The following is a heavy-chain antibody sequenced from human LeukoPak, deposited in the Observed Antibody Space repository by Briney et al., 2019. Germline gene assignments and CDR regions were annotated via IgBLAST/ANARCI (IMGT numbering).Heavy chain of an antibody. J-gene: IGHJ6*02. CDR2: ISYDGGKK. D-gene: IGHD2-15*01. CDR3: ARIHRYCSGGSCQDYYYGMDV. CDR1: GFTFSSYG. Sequence: GGSLRLSCAASGFTFSSYGMHWVRQAPGKGLEWVALISYDGGKKYYADSVKARFTISRDNSKNTLFLQMNSLVPDDTAVYYCARIHRYCSGGSCQDYYYGMDVWGQGTTVTVSS. V-gene: IGHV3-30*03.